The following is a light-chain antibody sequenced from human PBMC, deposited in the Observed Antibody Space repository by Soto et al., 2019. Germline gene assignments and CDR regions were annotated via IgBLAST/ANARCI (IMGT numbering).Light chain of an antibody. V-gene: IGKV3-11*01. CDR3: QQRSNWLPIT. J-gene: IGKJ5*01. CDR1: QSVSSY. Sequence: IVLTQSPATLSLSPGERATLSCRASQSVSSYLAWYQQKPGQAPRLLIYDASNRATGIPARFSGSGPGTDFTLTISSLEPEDFAVYYCQQRSNWLPITFGQGTRLEIK. CDR2: DAS.